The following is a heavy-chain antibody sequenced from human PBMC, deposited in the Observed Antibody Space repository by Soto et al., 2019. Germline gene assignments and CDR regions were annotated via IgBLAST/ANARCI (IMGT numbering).Heavy chain of an antibody. D-gene: IGHD3-22*01. Sequence: QVQLQQWGAGLLKPSETLSLTCAVYGGSFSGYYWSWIRQPPGKGLEWIGEINHSGSTNYNPSLKSRVTISVDTSKYQFSLKLSSVTAADTAVYYCARGQYYYDSSGYRRWFDPWGQGTLVTVSS. CDR3: ARGQYYYDSSGYRRWFDP. CDR2: INHSGST. V-gene: IGHV4-34*01. J-gene: IGHJ5*02. CDR1: GGSFSGYY.